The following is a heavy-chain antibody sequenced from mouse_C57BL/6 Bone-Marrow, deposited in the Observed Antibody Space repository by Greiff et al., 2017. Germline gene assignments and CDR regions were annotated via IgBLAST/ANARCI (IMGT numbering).Heavy chain of an antibody. Sequence: EVKLVESGGGLVQPGGSLSLSCAASGFTFTDYYMSWVRQPPGKALEWLGFIRHKANGYTTEYSASVKGRFTISRDNSQSILYLQMNALRAEDSAMYYGARYKYDYDGYYAMDYWGQGTSVTVSS. CDR3: ARYKYDYDGYYAMDY. J-gene: IGHJ4*01. D-gene: IGHD2-4*01. CDR2: IRHKANGYTT. CDR1: GFTFTDYY. V-gene: IGHV7-3*01.